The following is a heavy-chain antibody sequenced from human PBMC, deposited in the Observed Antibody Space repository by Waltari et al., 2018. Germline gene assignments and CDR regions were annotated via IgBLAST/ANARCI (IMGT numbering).Heavy chain of an antibody. J-gene: IGHJ6*03. D-gene: IGHD1-26*01. V-gene: IGHV3-7*01. CDR2: IKKDGSEK. CDR3: VRQTTTSYYYNYMDV. Sequence: EVQLVESGGDLVQPGGSLRLSCEASGFTFRSYWMRWVRQAPGKGLEWVADIKKDGSEKYYVGSVRGRFTISRDNAKNSLYLQMNSLRAEDTAVYYCVRQTTTSYYYNYMDVWGKGTTVTISS. CDR1: GFTFRSYW.